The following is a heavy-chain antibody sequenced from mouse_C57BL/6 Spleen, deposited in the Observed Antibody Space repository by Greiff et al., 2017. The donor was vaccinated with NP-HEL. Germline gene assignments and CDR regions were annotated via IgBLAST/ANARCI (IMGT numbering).Heavy chain of an antibody. CDR2: IHPNSGST. CDR3: ARKGVLGTEFDY. D-gene: IGHD3-3*01. CDR1: GYTFTSYW. V-gene: IGHV1-64*01. J-gene: IGHJ2*01. Sequence: QVHVKQPGAELVKPGASVKLSCKASGYTFTSYWMHWVKQRPGQGLEWIGMIHPNSGSTNYNEKFKSKATLTVDKSSSTAYMQLSSLTSEDSAVYYCARKGVLGTEFDYWGQGTTLTVSS.